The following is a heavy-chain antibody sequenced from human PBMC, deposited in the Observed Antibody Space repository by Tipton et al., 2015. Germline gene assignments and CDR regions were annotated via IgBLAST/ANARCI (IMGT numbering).Heavy chain of an antibody. V-gene: IGHV1-2*02. J-gene: IGHJ4*02. CDR1: GYTFTGYY. CDR2: IDPNSGRT. CDR3: ARDRSELTIRVGYFDY. D-gene: IGHD4/OR15-4a*01. Sequence: QLVQSGAEVRKPGASLKVSCKASGYTFTGYYMHWVRQAPGQGLEWVGWIDPNSGRTNYAQRFQGRVTMTRDTSISTAYMELRRLRSDDTAVYYCARDRSELTIRVGYFDYWGQGTLVTVSS.